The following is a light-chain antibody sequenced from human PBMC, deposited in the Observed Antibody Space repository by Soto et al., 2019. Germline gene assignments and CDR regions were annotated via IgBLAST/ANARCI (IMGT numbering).Light chain of an antibody. J-gene: IGKJ1*01. CDR2: GAS. CDR3: QQYNNGPET. Sequence: EIVMTQSPATLAVSPGERATLSCRASQSVSSNLAWYQQKPGQAPRLLIYGASARATGIPDRFIDSGSGTEFTLTISRLQSEDFAVYYCQQYNNGPETFGQGTKVEIK. V-gene: IGKV3-15*01. CDR1: QSVSSN.